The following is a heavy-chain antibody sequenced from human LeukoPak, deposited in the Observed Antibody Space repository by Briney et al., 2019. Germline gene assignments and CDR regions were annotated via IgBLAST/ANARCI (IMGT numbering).Heavy chain of an antibody. CDR2: INTNTGNP. J-gene: IGHJ3*02. V-gene: IGHV7-4-1*02. CDR1: GYTFTSYA. Sequence: ASVKVSCKASGYTFTSYAMNWVRQAPGQGLEWMGWINTNTGNPTYAQGFTGRFVFSLDTSVGTAYLQISSLKAEDTAVYYCARGGVVVVPAAISAFDIWGQGTMVTVSS. CDR3: ARGGVVVVPAAISAFDI. D-gene: IGHD2-2*01.